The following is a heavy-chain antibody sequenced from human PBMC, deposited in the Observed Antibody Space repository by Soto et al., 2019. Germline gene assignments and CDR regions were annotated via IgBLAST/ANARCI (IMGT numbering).Heavy chain of an antibody. CDR3: ARSIRPRSYYYYYYMDV. D-gene: IGHD3-3*01. CDR1: GGTFSSYA. Sequence: QVQLVQSGAEVKKPGSSVKVSCKASGGTFSSYAISWVRQAPGQGLEWMGGILPIFGTANYAQKFQGRVTITADDSTSTAYMELSSLRSEDTAVYYCARSIRPRSYYYYYYMDVWGKGTTVTVSS. V-gene: IGHV1-69*01. CDR2: ILPIFGTA. J-gene: IGHJ6*03.